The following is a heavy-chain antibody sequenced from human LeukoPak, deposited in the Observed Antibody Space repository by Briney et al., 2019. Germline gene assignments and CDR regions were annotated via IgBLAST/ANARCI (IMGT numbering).Heavy chain of an antibody. CDR1: GYTFTGYY. Sequence: ASVKVSCKASGYTFTGYYMHWVRQAPGQGLEWMGWINPNSGGTNYAQKLQGRVTMTRDTSISTAYMELSRLRSDDTAVYYCARGASSGWSPAYWGQGTLVTVSS. J-gene: IGHJ4*02. CDR3: ARGASSGWSPAY. D-gene: IGHD6-19*01. CDR2: INPNSGGT. V-gene: IGHV1-2*02.